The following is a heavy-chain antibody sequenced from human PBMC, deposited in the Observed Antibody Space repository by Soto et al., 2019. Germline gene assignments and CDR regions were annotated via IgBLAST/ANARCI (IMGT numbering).Heavy chain of an antibody. CDR3: ARAVQGGCWSGEYNWFDP. V-gene: IGHV1-69*12. CDR2: IIPIFGTA. CDR1: GGTFSSYA. Sequence: QVQLVQSGAEVKKPGSSVKVSCKASGGTFSSYAISWVRQAPGQGLEWMGGIIPIFGTANYAQKFQGRVTITADESTSTAYMELGSLRSEDTAVYYCARAVQGGCWSGEYNWFDPWGQGTLVTVSS. D-gene: IGHD3-10*01. J-gene: IGHJ5*02.